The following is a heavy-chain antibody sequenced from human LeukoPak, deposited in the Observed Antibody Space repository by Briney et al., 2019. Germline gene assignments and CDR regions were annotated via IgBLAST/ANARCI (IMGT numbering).Heavy chain of an antibody. CDR3: ATTGVVPATSHNWFDP. J-gene: IGHJ5*02. CDR1: GGSFSGYY. CDR2: INHSGST. V-gene: IGHV4-34*01. Sequence: PSETLSLTCAVYGGSFSGYYWSWIRQPPGKGLEWIGEINHSGSTNYNPSLKSRVTISVDTSKNQFSLKLSSVTAADTAVYYCATTGVVPATSHNWFDPWSQGTLVTVSS. D-gene: IGHD2-2*01.